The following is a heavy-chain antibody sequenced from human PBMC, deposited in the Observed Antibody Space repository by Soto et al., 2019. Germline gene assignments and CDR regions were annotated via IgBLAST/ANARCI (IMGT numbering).Heavy chain of an antibody. CDR1: GFTFSSYG. CDR2: ISYDGSNK. J-gene: IGHJ4*02. V-gene: IGHV3-30*18. Sequence: PGGSLRLSCAASGFTFSSYGMHWVRQAPGKGLEWVAVISYDGSNKYYADSVKGRFTISRDNSKNTLYLQMNSLRAEDTAVYYCAKDSESSSWYVDYWGQGTLVTVSS. CDR3: AKDSESSSWYVDY. D-gene: IGHD6-13*01.